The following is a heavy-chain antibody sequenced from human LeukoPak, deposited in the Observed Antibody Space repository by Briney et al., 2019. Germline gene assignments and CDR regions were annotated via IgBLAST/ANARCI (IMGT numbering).Heavy chain of an antibody. CDR2: INQDASAK. J-gene: IGHJ4*02. D-gene: IGHD5-12*01. Sequence: GGSLRLSCAASGFTFSSYAMTWVRQAPGKGLEWVANINQDASAKYYVASVRGRFTISRDNAKNSVYLQMNSLRVDDTAVYYCARWDIRGTAHQLDYWGQGTLVTVSS. CDR3: ARWDIRGTAHQLDY. V-gene: IGHV3-7*01. CDR1: GFTFSSYA.